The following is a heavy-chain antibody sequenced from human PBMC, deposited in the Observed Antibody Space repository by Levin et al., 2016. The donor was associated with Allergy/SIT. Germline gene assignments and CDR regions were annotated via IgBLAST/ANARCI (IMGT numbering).Heavy chain of an antibody. J-gene: IGHJ1*01. CDR1: GFTFSNFE. CDR3: ARDRDYYDGSGYQTTTTKYFQH. CDR2: ISNSGNTI. D-gene: IGHD3-22*01. Sequence: GGSLRLSCAASGFTFSNFEISWVRQAPGKGLQWVSYISNSGNTIYYADSVKSRFTISRDSSKNTLYLQMNSLRAEDTAVYYCARDRDYYDGSGYQTTTTKYFQHWGQGTQVTVSS. V-gene: IGHV3-48*03.